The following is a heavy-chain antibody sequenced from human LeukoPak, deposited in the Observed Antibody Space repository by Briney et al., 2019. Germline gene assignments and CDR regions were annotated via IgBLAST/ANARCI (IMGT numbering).Heavy chain of an antibody. Sequence: GGSLRLSCAASGFTFSSYAMSWVRQAPGKGLEWVSAISGSGGSTYYADSVKGRFTISRDNSKNTLYLQMNSLRAEDTAVYYCAKGRGITVTTGLVYWGQGTLVTVSS. CDR2: ISGSGGST. CDR3: AKGRGITVTTGLVY. V-gene: IGHV3-23*01. D-gene: IGHD4-17*01. J-gene: IGHJ4*02. CDR1: GFTFSSYA.